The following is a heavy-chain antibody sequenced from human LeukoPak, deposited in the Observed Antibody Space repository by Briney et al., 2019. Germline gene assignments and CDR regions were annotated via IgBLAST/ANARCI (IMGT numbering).Heavy chain of an antibody. CDR3: ARGESPFHYDSSGYVY. D-gene: IGHD3-22*01. Sequence: ASVKVSCKASGYTFTSYDINWVRQATGQGLEWMGWMNPNSGNTGYAQKFQGRVTMTRNTSISTAYMALSSLRSEDTAVYYCARGESPFHYDSSGYVYWGQGTLVTVSS. V-gene: IGHV1-8*01. CDR2: MNPNSGNT. CDR1: GYTFTSYD. J-gene: IGHJ4*02.